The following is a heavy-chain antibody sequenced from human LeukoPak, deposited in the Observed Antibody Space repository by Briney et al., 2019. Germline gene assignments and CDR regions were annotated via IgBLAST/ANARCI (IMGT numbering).Heavy chain of an antibody. J-gene: IGHJ3*01. V-gene: IGHV3-48*01. Sequence: GRCQRLSCGVSGYTFSIYSKNWVRQAPGKGLEWVSYIRISCSNIYYEVSVKGQFTIPRDNAKNSLYLQMNSLRAEDTAVYYCARGVHYYDSSGPDLWGQGTMVTVSS. D-gene: IGHD3-22*01. CDR2: IRISCSNI. CDR3: ARGVHYYDSSGPDL. CDR1: GYTFSIYS.